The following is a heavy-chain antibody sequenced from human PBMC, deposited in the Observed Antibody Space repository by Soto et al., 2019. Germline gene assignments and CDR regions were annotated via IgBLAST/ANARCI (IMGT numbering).Heavy chain of an antibody. D-gene: IGHD1-1*01. J-gene: IGHJ4*02. CDR3: ARSGDNYNRLDY. Sequence: GSLRLSCEGSGFTFSDYYISWIRQAPGKGLEWISYSSNSGTFSRYADSVKGRFSISRDNTKKLLYLQMNSLRAEDTAVYYCARSGDNYNRLDYWGQGTPVTVSS. CDR2: SSNSGTFS. CDR1: GFTFSDYY. V-gene: IGHV3-11*06.